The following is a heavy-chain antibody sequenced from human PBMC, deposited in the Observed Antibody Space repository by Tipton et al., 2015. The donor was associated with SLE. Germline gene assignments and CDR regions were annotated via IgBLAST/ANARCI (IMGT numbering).Heavy chain of an antibody. J-gene: IGHJ3*02. Sequence: TLSLTCTVSGGSISSYYWSWIRQPAGKGLEWIGRIYTSGSTYYNPSLKSRVTISVDTSKNQFSLKLSSVTAADTAVYYCARGTGDPPRNAFDIWGQGTMVTVSS. CDR3: ARGTGDPPRNAFDI. CDR1: GGSISSYY. CDR2: IYTSGST. D-gene: IGHD7-27*01. V-gene: IGHV4-4*07.